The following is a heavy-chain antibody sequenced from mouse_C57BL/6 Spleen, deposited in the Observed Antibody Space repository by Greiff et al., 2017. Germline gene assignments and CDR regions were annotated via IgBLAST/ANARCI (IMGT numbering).Heavy chain of an antibody. V-gene: IGHV1-82*01. D-gene: IGHD2-5*01. J-gene: IGHJ1*03. CDR2: IYPGDGDT. CDR1: GYAFSSSW. Sequence: VKLMESGPELVKPGASVKISCKASGYAFSSSWMNWVKQRPGKGLEWIGRIYPGDGDTNYNGKFKGKATLTADKSSSTAYMQLSSLTSEDSAVYFCARGSYYSNYTWYFEVWGTGTTVTVSS. CDR3: ARGSYYSNYTWYFEV.